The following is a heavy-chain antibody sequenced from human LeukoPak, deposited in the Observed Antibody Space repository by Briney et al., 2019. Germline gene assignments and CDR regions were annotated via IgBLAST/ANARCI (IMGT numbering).Heavy chain of an antibody. J-gene: IGHJ4*01. V-gene: IGHV1-24*01. Sequence: ASVKVSCKVSGYXLTGSSMHWVRQAPGKGLEWMGGFDPEDGETIYAQKFQGRVTMTEDTSTDTAYMELSSLRSEDTAVYYCARSSRAWYRSFDYWGQEPWSPSPQ. CDR2: FDPEDGET. CDR3: ARSSRAWYRSFDY. CDR1: GYXLTGSS. D-gene: IGHD6-19*01.